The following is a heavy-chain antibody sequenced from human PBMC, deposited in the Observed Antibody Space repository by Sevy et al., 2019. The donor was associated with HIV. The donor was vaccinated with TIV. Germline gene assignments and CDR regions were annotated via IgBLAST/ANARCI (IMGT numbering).Heavy chain of an antibody. CDR1: GFTFSSYG. CDR3: AKTQYSGSYTGYFDY. CDR2: ISYDGSNK. Sequence: GGSLRLSCAASGFTFSSYGMHWVRQAPGKGLEWVAVISYDGSNKYYADSVKGRFTISRDNSKNTLHLQMNSLRAEDTAVYYCAKTQYSGSYTGYFDYWGQGTLVTVSS. J-gene: IGHJ4*02. D-gene: IGHD1-26*01. V-gene: IGHV3-30*18.